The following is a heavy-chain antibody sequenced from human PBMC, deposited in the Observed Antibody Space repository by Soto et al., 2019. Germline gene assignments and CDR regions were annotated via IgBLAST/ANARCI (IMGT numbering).Heavy chain of an antibody. CDR1: GDSVSRNGVA. J-gene: IGHJ4*02. CDR2: TYYRSKWSS. Sequence: QGQLHQSGPGLVKPSQTLSLTCAISGDSVSRNGVAWNWLRQSPSRGLEWLGRTYYRSKWSSDYAVSVKSRIAINPDTSRSQFSLQLNSVTPEDTAVYYCVRGQFSAFDCWGQGTLVTVSS. CDR3: VRGQFSAFDC. V-gene: IGHV6-1*01.